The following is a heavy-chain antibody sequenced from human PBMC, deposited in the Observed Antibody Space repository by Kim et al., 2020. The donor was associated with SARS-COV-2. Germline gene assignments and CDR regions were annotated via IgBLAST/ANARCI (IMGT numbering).Heavy chain of an antibody. CDR2: ISYSGST. J-gene: IGHJ6*01. V-gene: IGHV4-59*13. Sequence: SETLSLTCTVSGGSISSYYWSWIRQPPGKGLEWIGYISYSGSTNYNPSLKSRVTISVDTSKNQFSLKLSSVTAADTAVYYCARAGESGWFRVISGMDVWG. D-gene: IGHD3-10*01. CDR3: ARAGESGWFRVISGMDV. CDR1: GGSISSYY.